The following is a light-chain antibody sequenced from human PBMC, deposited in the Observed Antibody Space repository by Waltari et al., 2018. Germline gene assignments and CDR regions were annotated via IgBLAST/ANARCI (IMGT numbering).Light chain of an antibody. Sequence: VLTQSPGTLSLAPGERATLPRRAGQSLSRSRLAWYLHKPGQAPRLLIYGASARATGIPDRFSGSGSGTDFTLTISGVEPEDFAVYYCQQYGSSIMYTFGQGTRLEIK. V-gene: IGKV3-20*01. CDR3: QQYGSSIMYT. CDR1: QSLSRSR. CDR2: GAS. J-gene: IGKJ2*01.